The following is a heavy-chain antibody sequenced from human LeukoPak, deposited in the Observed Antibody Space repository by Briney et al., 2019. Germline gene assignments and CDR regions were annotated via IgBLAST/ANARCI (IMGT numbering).Heavy chain of an antibody. CDR2: ISYDGSNK. CDR3: ARDHTSDNCSGGSCYKDY. CDR1: GFTFSSYA. J-gene: IGHJ4*02. V-gene: IGHV3-30-3*01. D-gene: IGHD2-15*01. Sequence: GGSLRLSCAASGFTFSSYAMHWVRQAPGKGLEWVAVISYDGSNKYYADSVKGRFTISRDNSKNTLYLQMNGLRAEDTAVYYCARDHTSDNCSGGSCYKDYWGQGTLVTVSS.